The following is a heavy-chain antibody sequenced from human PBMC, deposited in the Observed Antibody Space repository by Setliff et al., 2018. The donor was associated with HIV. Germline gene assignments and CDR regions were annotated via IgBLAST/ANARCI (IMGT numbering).Heavy chain of an antibody. V-gene: IGHV4-59*11. CDR1: GASIRSQY. CDR2: ISYSGST. Sequence: SETLSLTCTVSGASIRSQYWSWIRKPPGKGLEWIGYISYSGSTNYNPSLESRVAMSVDTSKQQFSLEVSSVTAADTAVYYCARTRGYSYGTLAGSDYWGRGSLVTVSS. CDR3: ARTRGYSYGTLAGSDY. D-gene: IGHD5-18*01. J-gene: IGHJ4*01.